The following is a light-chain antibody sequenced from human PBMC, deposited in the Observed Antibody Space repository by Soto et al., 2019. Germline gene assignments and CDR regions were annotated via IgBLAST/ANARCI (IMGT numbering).Light chain of an antibody. Sequence: DIQMTQSPSSLSASVGDRVTITCRASQSIGRFLNWHQQKPGKAPNVLINVASTLRSGVPSRFSGSGSGTDFNLTINSLQPEDFAAYFCQQSSTTPLTFGGGTKVDNK. CDR1: QSIGRF. J-gene: IGKJ4*01. CDR3: QQSSTTPLT. CDR2: VAS. V-gene: IGKV1-39*01.